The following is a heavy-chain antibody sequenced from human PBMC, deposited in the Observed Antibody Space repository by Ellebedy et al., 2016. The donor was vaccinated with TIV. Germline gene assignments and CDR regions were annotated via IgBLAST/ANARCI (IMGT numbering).Heavy chain of an antibody. CDR1: GGTFSSYA. Sequence: ASVKVSCKASGGTFSSYAISWVRQAPGQGLEWVGWINPNSGGTNYAQKFQGRVTMTRDTSISTAYMELSRLRSDDTAMYYCARPLTTVTEYAFDIWGQGTMVTVSS. D-gene: IGHD4-17*01. J-gene: IGHJ3*02. V-gene: IGHV1-2*02. CDR3: ARPLTTVTEYAFDI. CDR2: INPNSGGT.